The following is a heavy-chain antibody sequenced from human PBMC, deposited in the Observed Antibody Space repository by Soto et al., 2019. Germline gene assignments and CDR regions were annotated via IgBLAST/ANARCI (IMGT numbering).Heavy chain of an antibody. CDR2: VYYSGST. CDR1: GGSISSYY. V-gene: IGHV4-59*01. CDR3: ASSSGWYYFDY. D-gene: IGHD6-19*01. Sequence: QVQLQESGPGLVKPSETLSLTCTVSGGSISSYYWSWIRQPPGKGLEWIASVYYSGSTNYNPSLKSGVTISLAPSKNQFSLKMSSVTAADTAVYYCASSSGWYYFDYWGQGTLVIV. J-gene: IGHJ4*02.